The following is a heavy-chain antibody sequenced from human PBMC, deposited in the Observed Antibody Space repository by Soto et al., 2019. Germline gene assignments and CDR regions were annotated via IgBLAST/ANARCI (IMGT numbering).Heavy chain of an antibody. V-gene: IGHV3-30*18. CDR3: AKGGLPWWSQGIDF. CDR2: ISHDGRNK. D-gene: IGHD2-8*02. Sequence: QVQLVESGGGVVQPGRSLRLSCEGSGFIFGKYDMYWVRQAPGKGLEWVTKISHDGRNKDYEDSVQGRFTISRDNSRDTMYLEMNSLSPEDTAIYYCAKGGLPWWSQGIDFWGQGTLVTVSA. J-gene: IGHJ4*02. CDR1: GFIFGKYD.